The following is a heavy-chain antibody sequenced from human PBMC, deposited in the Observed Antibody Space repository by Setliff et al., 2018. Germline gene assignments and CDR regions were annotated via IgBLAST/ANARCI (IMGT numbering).Heavy chain of an antibody. CDR1: GDSFKSDSFY. Sequence: SETLSLTCTVSGDSFKSDSFYWGWIRQPPGKGLEWIGSVFYTGTTYYTPSIKRRATLSVDTSKNQFSLRMRFATAADAAVYYGVRHFRMGTLAGGRPESWGPGTLVTVSS. CDR2: VFYTGTT. D-gene: IGHD3-3*02. CDR3: VRHFRMGTLAGGRPES. V-gene: IGHV4-39*01. J-gene: IGHJ5*02.